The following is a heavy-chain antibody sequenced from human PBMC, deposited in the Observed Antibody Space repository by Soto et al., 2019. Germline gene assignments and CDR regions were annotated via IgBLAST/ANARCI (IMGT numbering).Heavy chain of an antibody. Sequence: GSLRLSCAASGFTFSIYAMSWVRQAPGKGLEWVSAIANSGGRTYYADSVKGRFTISRDNSKNTLSLQMNSLRADDTAVYYCAKDGRAYSQEHFDYWGQGTLVTVSS. V-gene: IGHV3-23*01. CDR1: GFTFSIYA. D-gene: IGHD5-18*01. J-gene: IGHJ4*02. CDR3: AKDGRAYSQEHFDY. CDR2: IANSGGRT.